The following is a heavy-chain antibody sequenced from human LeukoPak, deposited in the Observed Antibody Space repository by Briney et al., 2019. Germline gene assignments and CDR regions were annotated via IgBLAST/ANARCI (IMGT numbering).Heavy chain of an antibody. CDR2: IYTSGST. CDR3: ARVSPSGVWDV. D-gene: IGHD3-10*01. Sequence: SETLSLTCTVSGGSISSSSYYWSWIRQSAGKGLERIGRIYTSGSTNYNPSLNSRVTISIDTSKNQFSLSLSSVTAADTAVYYCARVSPSGVWDVWVQGTTVTVSS. CDR1: GGSISSSSYY. J-gene: IGHJ6*02. V-gene: IGHV4-61*02.